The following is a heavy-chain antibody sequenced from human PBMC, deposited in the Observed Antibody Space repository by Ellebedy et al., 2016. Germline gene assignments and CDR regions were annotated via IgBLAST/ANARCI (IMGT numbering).Heavy chain of an antibody. CDR2: IIPIFGTA. J-gene: IGHJ4*02. D-gene: IGHD6-13*01. Sequence: SVKVSXKASGGTFSSYAISWVRQAPGQGLEWMGGIIPIFGTADYAQKFQGRVTITADESTSTAYMELSSLRSEDTAVYYCARDGAAAGIYDYWGQGTLVTVSS. CDR1: GGTFSSYA. CDR3: ARDGAAAGIYDY. V-gene: IGHV1-69*13.